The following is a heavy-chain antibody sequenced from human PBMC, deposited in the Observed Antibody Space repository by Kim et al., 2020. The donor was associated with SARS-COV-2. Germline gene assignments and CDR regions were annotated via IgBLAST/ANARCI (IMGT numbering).Heavy chain of an antibody. CDR2: ISGSGGST. Sequence: GGSLRLSCAASGFTFSSYAMSWVRQAPGKGLEWVSAISGSGGSTYYADSVKGRFTISRDNSKNTLYLQMNSLRAEDTAVYYCAKGVRGYYYYGMDVWGQGTTVTVSS. V-gene: IGHV3-23*01. CDR3: AKGVRGYYYYGMDV. CDR1: GFTFSSYA. D-gene: IGHD2-21*01. J-gene: IGHJ6*02.